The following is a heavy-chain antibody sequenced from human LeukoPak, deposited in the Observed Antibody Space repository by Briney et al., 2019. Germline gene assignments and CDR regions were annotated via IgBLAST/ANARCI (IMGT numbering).Heavy chain of an antibody. CDR1: GFTFSSYW. D-gene: IGHD3-16*02. V-gene: IGHV3-7*01. CDR2: IMQDGSEK. Sequence: GGSLRLSCEASGFTFSSYWMSWVRQAPGKGLEWVANIMQDGSEKYYVDSVKGRFTISRDNTKNSLYLQMNSLRAEDTAVYYCARDKLRLGELSFVWGQGTLVTVSS. CDR3: ARDKLRLGELSFV. J-gene: IGHJ4*02.